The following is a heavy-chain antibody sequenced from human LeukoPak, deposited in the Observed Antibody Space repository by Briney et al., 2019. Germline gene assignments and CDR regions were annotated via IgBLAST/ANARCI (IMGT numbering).Heavy chain of an antibody. V-gene: IGHV1-8*01. D-gene: IGHD2-2*01. CDR1: GYTFTSYD. CDR2: MNPNSGNT. Sequence: ASVKVSCKASGYTFTSYDINWVRQATGQGLEWMGWMNPNSGNTGYAQKFQGRVTMTRNTSISTAYMELSSLRSEGTAVYYCARDSSTRDDYYYYYGMDVWGQGTTVTVSS. CDR3: ARDSSTRDDYYYYYGMDV. J-gene: IGHJ6*02.